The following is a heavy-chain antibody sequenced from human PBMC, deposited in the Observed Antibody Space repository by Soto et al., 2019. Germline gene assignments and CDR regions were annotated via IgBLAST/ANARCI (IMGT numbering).Heavy chain of an antibody. V-gene: IGHV1-18*01. CDR2: ISAYNGNT. CDR1: GYTFTSYG. J-gene: IGHJ5*02. CDR3: ARVGHQLLLRFEDWFDP. Sequence: ASVKVSCKASGYTFTSYGISWVRQAPGQGLEWMGWISAYNGNTNYAQKLQGRVTMTTDTSASTAYMELRSLRSDDTAVYYCARVGHQLLLRFEDWFDPWGQGTLVTVSS. D-gene: IGHD2-2*01.